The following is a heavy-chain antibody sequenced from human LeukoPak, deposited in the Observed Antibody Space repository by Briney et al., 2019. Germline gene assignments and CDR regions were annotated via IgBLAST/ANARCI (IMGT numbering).Heavy chain of an antibody. CDR3: ARASGDYAWFDH. CDR1: GGSISSGGYS. Sequence: SETLSFNCAVSGGSISSGGYSWSWIRQPPGKGLEWIGYIYHTGCTYYNPSLKSRVTISVDRSKNQFSLKLSSVAAADTAAYYGARASGDYAWFDHWGQQTMVTVSS. V-gene: IGHV4-30-2*01. D-gene: IGHD4-17*01. J-gene: IGHJ5*02. CDR2: IYHTGCT.